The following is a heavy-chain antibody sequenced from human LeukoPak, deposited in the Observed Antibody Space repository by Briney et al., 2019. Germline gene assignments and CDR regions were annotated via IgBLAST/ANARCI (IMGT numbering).Heavy chain of an antibody. V-gene: IGHV1-2*05. J-gene: IGHJ5*02. CDR1: GYTFTGYY. D-gene: IGHD2-15*01. CDR3: ARGFCSGGSCSSVDNWFDP. Sequence: ASVKVSCKAAGYTFTGYYRFWVRQAPGKGLKWMGRINPNSGGTNYAQKFQGRATMTRDTSICTGYMELSRLRSDDTVVYYCARGFCSGGSCSSVDNWFDPWGQGTLVTVSS. CDR2: INPNSGGT.